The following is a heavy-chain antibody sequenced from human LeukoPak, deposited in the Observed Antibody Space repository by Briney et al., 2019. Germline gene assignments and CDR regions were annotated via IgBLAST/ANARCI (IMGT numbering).Heavy chain of an antibody. Sequence: ASVKVSCKASGYTFTSYAMHWVRQARGQRLEWMGWINAGNGNTKYSQKFQGRVTITRDTSASTAYMELSSLRSEDTAVYYCARGRDYYCSSTSCYSLGWFDPWGQGTLVTVSS. CDR3: ARGRDYYCSSTSCYSLGWFDP. CDR1: GYTFTSYA. V-gene: IGHV1-3*01. CDR2: INAGNGNT. D-gene: IGHD2-2*01. J-gene: IGHJ5*02.